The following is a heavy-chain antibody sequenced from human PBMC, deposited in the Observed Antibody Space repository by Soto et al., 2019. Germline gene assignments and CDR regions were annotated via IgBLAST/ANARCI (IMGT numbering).Heavy chain of an antibody. D-gene: IGHD2-15*01. J-gene: IGHJ6*02. V-gene: IGHV5-51*01. Sequence: GESLKISCKGSGYSFTSYWIGWVRQMPGKGLEWMGIIYPGDSDTRYSPSFQGQVTISADKSISTAYLQWSSLKASDTAMYYCARSTWVGYCSGGSCYSPPNYYGMAVWGQGTTVTVSS. CDR3: ARSTWVGYCSGGSCYSPPNYYGMAV. CDR1: GYSFTSYW. CDR2: IYPGDSDT.